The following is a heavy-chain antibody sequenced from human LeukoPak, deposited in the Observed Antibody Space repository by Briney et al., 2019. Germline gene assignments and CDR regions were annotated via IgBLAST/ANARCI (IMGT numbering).Heavy chain of an antibody. CDR2: IGNGGNT. CDR1: GFSFRSYD. J-gene: IGHJ2*01. Sequence: PGGSLRLSCVASGFSFRSYDMHWVRQSTGKGLECVSRIGNGGNTYYDDSVKGRFTISRENAKNSLYLQMNRLRVGDTAVYYCARAGYSYGYGWYFDLWVRGTLVTVSS. CDR3: ARAGYSYGYGWYFDL. D-gene: IGHD5-18*01. V-gene: IGHV3-13*04.